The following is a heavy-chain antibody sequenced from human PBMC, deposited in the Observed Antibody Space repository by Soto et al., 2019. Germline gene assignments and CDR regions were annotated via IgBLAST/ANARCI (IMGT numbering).Heavy chain of an antibody. CDR1: VFTFSSYA. V-gene: IGHV3-23*01. J-gene: IGHJ4*02. D-gene: IGHD3-10*01. CDR2: ISGSGGST. CDR3: AKDPWITMVRGVTDY. Sequence: PGWSLRLSCASSVFTFSSYAMSWVRQAPGKGLEWVSAISGSGGSTYYADSVKGRFTISRDNSKNTLYLQMNSLRAEDTAVYYCAKDPWITMVRGVTDYWGQGTLVTVSS.